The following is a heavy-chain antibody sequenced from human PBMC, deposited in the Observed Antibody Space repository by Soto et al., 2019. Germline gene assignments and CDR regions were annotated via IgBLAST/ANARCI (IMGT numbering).Heavy chain of an antibody. CDR3: ASPTLGAFDI. J-gene: IGHJ3*02. D-gene: IGHD3-16*01. V-gene: IGHV4-39*01. CDR2: IYYSGST. Sequence: VSLTCTVSGGSISSSNYYWGWTRQPPGKGLEWIGSIYYSGSTSYNSSLKSRVTISVDTSKNQFSLRLSSVTAADTAVYYCASPTLGAFDIWGQGTMVTVSS. CDR1: GGSISSSNYY.